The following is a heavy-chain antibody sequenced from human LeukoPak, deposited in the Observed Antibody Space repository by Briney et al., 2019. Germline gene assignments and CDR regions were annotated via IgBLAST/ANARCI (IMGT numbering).Heavy chain of an antibody. CDR1: GFTFSSYA. Sequence: GGSLRLSCAASGFTFSSYAMHWVRQAPGKGLEWVAVISYDGSNKYYADSVKGRFTISRDNSKNTLYLQMNSLRAEDTAVYYCARIFPYYYYYMDVWGKGTTVTVSS. CDR2: ISYDGSNK. V-gene: IGHV3-30-3*01. J-gene: IGHJ6*03. D-gene: IGHD3-3*01. CDR3: ARIFPYYYYYMDV.